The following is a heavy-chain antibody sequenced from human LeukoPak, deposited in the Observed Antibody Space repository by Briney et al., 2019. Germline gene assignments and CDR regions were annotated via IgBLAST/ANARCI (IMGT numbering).Heavy chain of an antibody. CDR1: GASLSSYY. CDR2: IYYSGST. CDR3: ARVRPRGSYFDFDY. D-gene: IGHD1-26*01. J-gene: IGHJ4*02. V-gene: IGHV4-59*01. Sequence: PSETLSLTCTVSGASLSSYYWSWIRQPPGKGLEGIGYIYYSGSTNYNPSLKSRVTISVDTSKNQFSLKLSSVTAADTSVYYCARVRPRGSYFDFDYWGQGTLVTVAS.